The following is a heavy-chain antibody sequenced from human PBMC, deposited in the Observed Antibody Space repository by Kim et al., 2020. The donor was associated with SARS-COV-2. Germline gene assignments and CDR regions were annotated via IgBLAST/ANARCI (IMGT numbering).Heavy chain of an antibody. CDR2: ISDSGGST. D-gene: IGHD3-10*01. CDR3: AKDNNYLYDS. Sequence: GGSLRLSCAASGFAFSKYAMTWVRQAPGKGLEWVSDISDSGGSTSYADSVRGRFTISRDNSKNTLYLEMNSLRAGDTAVYYCAKDNNYLYDSWGQGTLVT. CDR1: GFAFSKYA. J-gene: IGHJ4*02. V-gene: IGHV3-23*01.